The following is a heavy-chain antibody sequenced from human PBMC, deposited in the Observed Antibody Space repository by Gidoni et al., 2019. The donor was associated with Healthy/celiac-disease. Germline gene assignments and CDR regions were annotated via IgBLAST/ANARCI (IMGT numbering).Heavy chain of an antibody. Sequence: EVQLVQSGAEVKKPGESLKISCKGSGYSFTSYWIGWVRQMPGKGLEWMGIIYPGESDTRYSPSFQGQVTISADKSISTAYLQWSSLKASDTAMDYWARNSLWFGELSYYYYGMDVWGQGTTVTVSS. J-gene: IGHJ6*02. CDR3: ARNSLWFGELSYYYYGMDV. V-gene: IGHV5-51*03. D-gene: IGHD3-10*01. CDR2: IYPGESDT. CDR1: GYSFTSYW.